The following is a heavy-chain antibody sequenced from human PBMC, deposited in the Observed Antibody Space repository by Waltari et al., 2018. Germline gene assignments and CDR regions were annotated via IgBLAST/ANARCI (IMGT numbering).Heavy chain of an antibody. CDR1: GCSISRGDYS. Sequence: QVQLQESGPGLVKPSQTLSPTCPVSGCSISRGDYSWTWTRQPPGKALEWIGYIYYSGSTYYNPSLKSRFTISVDTSKNQFSLKLSSVTAADTAVYYCARAPDGGNSAGGPITYYFDYWGQGTLVTVSS. CDR3: ARAPDGGNSAGGPITYYFDY. D-gene: IGHD2-21*02. CDR2: IYYSGST. J-gene: IGHJ4*02. V-gene: IGHV4-30-4*08.